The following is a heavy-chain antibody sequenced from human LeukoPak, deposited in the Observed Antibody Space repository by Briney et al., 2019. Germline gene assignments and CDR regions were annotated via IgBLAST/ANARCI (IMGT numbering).Heavy chain of an antibody. CDR2: IKQDGSEK. V-gene: IGHV3-7*03. CDR3: AKDGPGGWYFDS. Sequence: GGSLRLSCAASGFTFTNLWMCWVRQAPGKGLEWVANIKQDGSEKHYVDSVNGRFTISRDNAKDSLYLQMNSLRAEDTAVYYCAKDGPGGWYFDSWGQGTPVTVSS. D-gene: IGHD6-19*01. J-gene: IGHJ4*02. CDR1: GFTFTNLW.